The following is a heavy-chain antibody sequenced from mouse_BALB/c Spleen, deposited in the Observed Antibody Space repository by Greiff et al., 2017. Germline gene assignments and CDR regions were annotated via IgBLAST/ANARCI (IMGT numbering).Heavy chain of an antibody. V-gene: IGHV5-17*02. Sequence: EVKLQESGGGLVQPGGSRKLSCAASGFTFSSFGMHWVRQAPEKGLEWVAYISSGSSTIYYADTVKGRFTISRDNPKNTLFLQMTSLRSEDTAMYYCARNGDGSSYHYYFDYWGQGTTLTVSS. CDR2: ISSGSSTI. CDR1: GFTFSSFG. D-gene: IGHD1-1*01. CDR3: ARNGDGSSYHYYFDY. J-gene: IGHJ2*01.